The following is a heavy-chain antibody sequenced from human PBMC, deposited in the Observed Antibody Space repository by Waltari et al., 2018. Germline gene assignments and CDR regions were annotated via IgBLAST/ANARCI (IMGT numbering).Heavy chain of an antibody. CDR1: GGSLSSYY. V-gene: IGHV4-59*01. CDR3: ARVNDILTGYNYWFDP. D-gene: IGHD3-9*01. CDR2: IYYSGST. Sequence: QVQLQESGPGLVKPSETLSLTCTVSGGSLSSYYWSWIRQPPGKGLEWIGYIYYSGSTNYNPSLKSRVTISVDTSKNQFSLKLSSVTAADTAVYYCARVNDILTGYNYWFDPWGQGTLVTVSS. J-gene: IGHJ5*02.